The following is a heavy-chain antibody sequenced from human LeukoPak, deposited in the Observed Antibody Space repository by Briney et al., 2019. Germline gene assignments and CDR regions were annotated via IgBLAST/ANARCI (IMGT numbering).Heavy chain of an antibody. CDR2: IDHRGST. CDR1: GGSFSDYY. CDR3: ASRLYYYYGMDV. D-gene: IGHD6-6*01. V-gene: IGHV4-34*01. J-gene: IGHJ6*02. Sequence: SETLSLTCVVNGGSFSDYYRTWIRQTPGTGLEYIGEIDHRGSTHYNPSLKSRVTISVDTSKNQFSLNLTSVTAADTAVYYCASRLYYYYGMDVWGQGTTVTVSS.